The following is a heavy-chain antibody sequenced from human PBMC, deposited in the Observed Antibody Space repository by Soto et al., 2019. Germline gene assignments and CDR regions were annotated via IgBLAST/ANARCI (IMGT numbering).Heavy chain of an antibody. Sequence: PSETLSLTCSVAGGSVGSGSYYWSWIRQPPGKGLEWIGYIYYSGSTNYNPSLKSRVTISVDTSKNQFSLKLSSVTAADTAVYYCAREWSYSSGWYDYWGQGTLVTVPQ. V-gene: IGHV4-61*01. J-gene: IGHJ4*02. CDR3: AREWSYSSGWYDY. CDR1: GGSVGSGSYY. D-gene: IGHD6-19*01. CDR2: IYYSGST.